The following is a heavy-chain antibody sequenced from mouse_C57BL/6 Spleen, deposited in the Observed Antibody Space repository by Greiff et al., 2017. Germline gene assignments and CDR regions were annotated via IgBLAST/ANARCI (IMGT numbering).Heavy chain of an antibody. Sequence: VQLQQSGPGLVKPSQSLSLTCSVTGYSITSGYYWNWIRQFPGNKLEWMGYISYDGSNNYNPSLKNRISITRDTSKNQFFLKLNSVTTEDTATYYGARDHGDGYYYVFADWGQGTLVTVSA. D-gene: IGHD2-3*01. V-gene: IGHV3-6*01. J-gene: IGHJ3*01. CDR2: ISYDGSN. CDR1: GYSITSGYY. CDR3: ARDHGDGYYYVFAD.